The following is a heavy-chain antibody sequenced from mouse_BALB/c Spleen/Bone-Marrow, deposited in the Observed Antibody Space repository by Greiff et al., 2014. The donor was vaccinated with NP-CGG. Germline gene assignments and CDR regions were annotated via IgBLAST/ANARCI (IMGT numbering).Heavy chain of an antibody. D-gene: IGHD4-1*01. CDR3: ARLGRDY. Sequence: VQLKESGPELVKPGDSVKISCKASGYTFTDYNMHWVKQSHGKSLERIGYIYPYNGGTGYNQKFKSKATLTVDNSSSTAYMELRSLTSKDSAVYYSARLGRDYWGQGTTPTVSS. J-gene: IGHJ2*01. CDR1: GYTFTDYN. V-gene: IGHV1S29*02. CDR2: IYPYNGGT.